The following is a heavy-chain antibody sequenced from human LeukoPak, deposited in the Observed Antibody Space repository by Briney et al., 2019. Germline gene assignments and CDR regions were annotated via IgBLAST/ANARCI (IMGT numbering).Heavy chain of an antibody. CDR3: ARGQWFRAF. Sequence: SETLSLTCTVSGGSISSSSYYWGWIRQPPGKGLEWIGEVHYSGSATYNPSLKSRVTISVDTSINQFSLKMNSVTAADTAVYYCARGQWFRAFWSRGTPVTVSS. J-gene: IGHJ4*02. CDR2: VHYSGSA. D-gene: IGHD3-10*01. V-gene: IGHV4-39*07. CDR1: GGSISSSSYY.